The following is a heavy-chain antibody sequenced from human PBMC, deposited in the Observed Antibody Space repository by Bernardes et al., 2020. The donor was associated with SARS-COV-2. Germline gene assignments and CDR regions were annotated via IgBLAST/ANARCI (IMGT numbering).Heavy chain of an antibody. CDR1: GYTFTSYA. J-gene: IGHJ6*02. V-gene: IGHV7-4-1*02. CDR2: INTNTGNP. CDR3: ASRDSLPYYYYGMDV. D-gene: IGHD2-21*01. Sequence: ASVKVSCKASGYTFTSYAMNWVRQAPGQGLEWMGWINTNTGNPTYAQGFTGRFVFSLDTSVSTAYLQISSLKAEDTAVYYCASRDSLPYYYYGMDVWGQGTTVTVSS.